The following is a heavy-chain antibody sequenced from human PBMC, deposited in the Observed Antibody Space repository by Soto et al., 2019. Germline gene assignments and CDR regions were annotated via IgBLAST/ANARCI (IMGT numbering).Heavy chain of an antibody. Sequence: PGGSLRLSCAASGFSVSTYYMTWVRQAPGKGLEWVSVIYSGGSTNYADSVKGRFTISRDNSKNTLYLQMNTLKAEDTAVYYCARDVARVGKMAAISSRGGVGYWGRGTLVTVSS. CDR1: GFSVSTYY. V-gene: IGHV3-53*01. CDR3: ARDVARVGKMAAISSRGGVGY. D-gene: IGHD1-26*01. J-gene: IGHJ4*02. CDR2: IYSGGST.